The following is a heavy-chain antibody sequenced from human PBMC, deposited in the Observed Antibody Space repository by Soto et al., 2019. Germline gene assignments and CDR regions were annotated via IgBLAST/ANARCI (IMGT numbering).Heavy chain of an antibody. CDR3: ARVKIWRGGRDAFDI. D-gene: IGHD3-3*01. J-gene: IGHJ3*02. CDR1: GYTFTSYG. CDR2: ISAYNGNT. Sequence: ASVKISCKASGYTFTSYGISWVRQAPGQGLEWMGWISAYNGNTNYAQKLQGRVTMTTDTSTSTAYMELRSLRSDDTAVYYCARVKIWRGGRDAFDIWGQGTMVTVSS. V-gene: IGHV1-18*01.